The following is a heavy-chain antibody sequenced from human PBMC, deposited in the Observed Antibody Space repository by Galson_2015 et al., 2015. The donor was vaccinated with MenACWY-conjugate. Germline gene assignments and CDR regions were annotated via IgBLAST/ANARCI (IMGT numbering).Heavy chain of an antibody. Sequence: SETLSLTCTVSGGSTSSYYWSWIRQPPGKGLEWIGYIYYSGSTNYNPSLKSRVTISVDTSKNRFSLKLSSVTAADTAVYYCARQYYCDSSGYYSRPGWYFDLWGRGTLVTVSS. CDR1: GGSTSSYY. V-gene: IGHV4-59*08. CDR2: IYYSGST. CDR3: ARQYYCDSSGYYSRPGWYFDL. J-gene: IGHJ2*01. D-gene: IGHD3-22*01.